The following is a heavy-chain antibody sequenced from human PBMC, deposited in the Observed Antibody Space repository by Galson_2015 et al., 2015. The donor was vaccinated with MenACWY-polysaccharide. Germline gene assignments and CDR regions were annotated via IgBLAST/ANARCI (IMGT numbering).Heavy chain of an antibody. CDR1: GFTFSSDA. CDR3: AKQVAESYGSVNYSPPWDY. J-gene: IGHJ4*02. CDR2: ISGGGSSI. Sequence: SLRLSCAASGFTFSSDAMSWVRQAPGKGLEWVSVISGGGSSIYYADSVKGRFTISRDNSKNTLYLQMNSLRAEDTAVYYCAKQVAESYGSVNYSPPWDYWGQATLVTVSS. V-gene: IGHV3-23*01. D-gene: IGHD3-10*01.